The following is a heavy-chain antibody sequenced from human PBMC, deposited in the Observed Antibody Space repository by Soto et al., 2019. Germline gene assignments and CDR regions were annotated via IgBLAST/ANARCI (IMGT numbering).Heavy chain of an antibody. D-gene: IGHD3-10*01. Sequence: GGSLRLSCAASGFSVSSSHMSWVRQAPGKGLEWVSVIYSGGSTYYAVSVKGRFTISRDNSKNTVYLQMKSLRAEDTAVYYCAGLGPYNSGSYSFRYNWFDPWGQGTLVTVSS. V-gene: IGHV3-53*01. CDR3: AGLGPYNSGSYSFRYNWFDP. CDR1: GFSVSSSH. J-gene: IGHJ5*02. CDR2: IYSGGST.